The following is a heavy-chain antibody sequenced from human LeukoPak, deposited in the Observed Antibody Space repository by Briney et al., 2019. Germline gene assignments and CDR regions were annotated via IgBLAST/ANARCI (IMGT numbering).Heavy chain of an antibody. Sequence: GGSLRLSCAVSGFTFSSYATSWVRQAPGKGLEWVSVISGSGGITYYADSVKGRFTISRDNSKNTLYLQMNSLRAEDTAIYYCAKAHTLCSSTSCYFDYWGQGTLVTVSS. J-gene: IGHJ4*02. D-gene: IGHD2-2*01. CDR1: GFTFSSYA. CDR2: ISGSGGIT. CDR3: AKAHTLCSSTSCYFDY. V-gene: IGHV3-23*01.